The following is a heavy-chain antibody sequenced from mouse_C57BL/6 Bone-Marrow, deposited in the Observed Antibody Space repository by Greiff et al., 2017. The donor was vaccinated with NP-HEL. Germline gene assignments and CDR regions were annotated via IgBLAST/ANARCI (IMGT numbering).Heavy chain of an antibody. D-gene: IGHD2-4*01. Sequence: DVMLVESGEGLVKPGGSLKLSCAASGFTFSSYAMSWVRQTPEKRLEWVAYISSGGDYIYYAETVKGRFTISRDNARNTLYLQMRSLKSEDTAMYYCTREGFDYDVGGYYAMDYWGQGTSVTVSS. V-gene: IGHV5-9-1*02. CDR3: TREGFDYDVGGYYAMDY. CDR1: GFTFSSYA. J-gene: IGHJ4*01. CDR2: ISSGGDYI.